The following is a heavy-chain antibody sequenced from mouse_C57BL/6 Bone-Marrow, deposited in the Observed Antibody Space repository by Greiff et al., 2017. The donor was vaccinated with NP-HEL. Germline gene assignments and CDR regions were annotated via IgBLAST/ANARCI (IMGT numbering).Heavy chain of an antibody. CDR1: GFTFSSYA. V-gene: IGHV5-4*01. CDR3: ARAYYAWFAY. CDR2: ISDGGSYT. D-gene: IGHD1-1*01. J-gene: IGHJ3*01. Sequence: EVQGVESGGGLVKPGGSLKLSCAASGFTFSSYAMSWVRQTPEKRLEWVATISDGGSYTYYPDNVKGRFTISRDNAKNNLYLQMSHLKSEDTAMYYCARAYYAWFAYWGQGTLVTVSA.